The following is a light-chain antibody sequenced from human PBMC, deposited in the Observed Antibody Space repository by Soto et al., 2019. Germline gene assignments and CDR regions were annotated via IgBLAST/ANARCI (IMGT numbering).Light chain of an antibody. CDR3: QQYNSYSRT. J-gene: IGKJ1*01. CDR2: GAS. CDR1: QSVGNN. V-gene: IGKV3-15*01. Sequence: EIVMTQSPATLSVSPGESATLSCRASQSVGNNLAWYQHAPGQSPRLLIYGASTRASGVPARFSGSGSGTEFTLTITSLQSDDFATYYCQQYNSYSRTFGQGTKVEIK.